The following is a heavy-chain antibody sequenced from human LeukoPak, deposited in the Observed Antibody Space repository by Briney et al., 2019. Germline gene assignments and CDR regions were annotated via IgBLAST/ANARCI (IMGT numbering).Heavy chain of an antibody. CDR1: GYTFTGYY. Sequence: GASVKVSCKASGYTFTGYYMHWVRQAPGQGLEWMGWINPNSGGTNYAQKFQGRVTMTRDTSISTAYMELSRLRSDDTAVYYCARERGYYDILTGYHAALDYWGQGTLVTVSS. CDR2: INPNSGGT. CDR3: ARERGYYDILTGYHAALDY. J-gene: IGHJ4*02. D-gene: IGHD3-9*01. V-gene: IGHV1-2*02.